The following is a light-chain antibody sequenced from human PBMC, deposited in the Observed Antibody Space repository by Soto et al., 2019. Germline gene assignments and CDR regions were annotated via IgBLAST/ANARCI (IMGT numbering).Light chain of an antibody. V-gene: IGKV3-11*01. Sequence: EIVLTQSPATLSLSPGERATLSCRASQSVSSYLAWYQQKPGQAPRLLIYDASNRATGIPARFSGSGSGTVFTLTISSLGPEDFAVYYCQQRSNWPLTFGPGTKVDIK. J-gene: IGKJ3*01. CDR3: QQRSNWPLT. CDR1: QSVSSY. CDR2: DAS.